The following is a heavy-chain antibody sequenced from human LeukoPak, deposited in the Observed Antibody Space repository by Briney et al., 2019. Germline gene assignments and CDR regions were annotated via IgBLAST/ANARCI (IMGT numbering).Heavy chain of an antibody. D-gene: IGHD2-15*01. CDR3: ARATQPGFDP. Sequence: GGSLRLSCGASGLTFSTYSMNWVRQAPGKGLEWVSYISSDSGARYYADSVKGRFTISRDNAKNSLYLQMNSLRAEDTAVYYCARATQPGFDPWGQGTLVTVSS. CDR2: ISSDSGAR. J-gene: IGHJ5*02. V-gene: IGHV3-48*01. CDR1: GLTFSTYS.